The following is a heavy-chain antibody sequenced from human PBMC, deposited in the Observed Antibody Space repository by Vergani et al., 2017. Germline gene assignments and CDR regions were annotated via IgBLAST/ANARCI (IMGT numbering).Heavy chain of an antibody. J-gene: IGHJ5*01. CDR3: ARWGNEKRLDS. CDR1: GFTFSSYG. V-gene: IGHV3-30*02. Sequence: QVQLVESGGGVVQPGGSLRLSCAASGFTFSSYGMHWVRQAPGKGLEWVAFIRYDGSNKYYADSVKGRFTISRDNSKNTLYLQMNSLRVEDTAVYYCARWGNEKRLDSWGQGTLVTVSS. D-gene: IGHD1-1*01. CDR2: IRYDGSNK.